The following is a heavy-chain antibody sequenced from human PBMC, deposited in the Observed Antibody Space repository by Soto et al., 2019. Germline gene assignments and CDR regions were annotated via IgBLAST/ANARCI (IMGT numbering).Heavy chain of an antibody. CDR2: IIPIFGTA. Sequence: SVKVSCKASGGTFSSYSISWVRQAPGQGLEWMGGIIPIFGTANYAQKFQGRVTITADESTSTAYMELSSLRSEDTAVYYCARGTIVVVPAAILGGYYYGMDVWGQGTTVTVSS. J-gene: IGHJ6*02. D-gene: IGHD2-2*01. CDR3: ARGTIVVVPAAILGGYYYGMDV. CDR1: GGTFSSYS. V-gene: IGHV1-69*13.